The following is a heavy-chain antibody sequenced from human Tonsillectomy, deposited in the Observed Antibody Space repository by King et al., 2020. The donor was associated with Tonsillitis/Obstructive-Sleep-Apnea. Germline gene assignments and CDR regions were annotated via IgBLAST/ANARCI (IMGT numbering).Heavy chain of an antibody. D-gene: IGHD3-3*01. CDR2: INHSGST. J-gene: IGHJ4*02. CDR3: ALGLKRFLEWFPPNYFDY. V-gene: IGHV4-34*01. Sequence: VQLQQWGAGLLKPSETLSLTCAVYGGSFSGYYWSGIRQPPGKGLEWIGEINHSGSTNYNPSLKSRGGISVDTSKNQFSVKLSSVTAADTAVYYCALGLKRFLEWFPPNYFDYWGQGTLVTVSS. CDR1: GGSFSGYY.